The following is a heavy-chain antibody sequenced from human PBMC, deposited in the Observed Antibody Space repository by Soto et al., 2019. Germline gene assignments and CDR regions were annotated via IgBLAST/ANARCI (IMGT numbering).Heavy chain of an antibody. J-gene: IGHJ4*02. CDR3: TTERGPLLWRIDS. Sequence: PSETLSLTCTLSAYSIGSAYYWGWIRQPPGKGLEWIGNVYHSGGTYYNPSLKSRVTISMDTSKNQFSLNLTSVTAADTAVYHCTTERGPLLWRIDSWGQGTLVTVSS. V-gene: IGHV4-38-2*02. CDR1: AYSIGSAYY. D-gene: IGHD3-10*01. CDR2: VYHSGGT.